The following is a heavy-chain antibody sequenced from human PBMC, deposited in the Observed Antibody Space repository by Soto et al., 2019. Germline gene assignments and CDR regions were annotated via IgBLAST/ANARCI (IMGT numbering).Heavy chain of an antibody. V-gene: IGHV3-23*01. CDR3: ANDRPRRTSGYVFEY. J-gene: IGHJ4*02. CDR2: VSASGLNT. Sequence: EVQLLESGGKLVQPGGSLTLSCAASGFTFSTYAMAWVRQAPGKGLEWVSGVSASGLNTDYADPVKGRFYISRDNSKNTVSLHMNRLRAEDTALYYCANDRPRRTSGYVFEYWGQGTPVTVSS. D-gene: IGHD5-18*01. CDR1: GFTFSTYA.